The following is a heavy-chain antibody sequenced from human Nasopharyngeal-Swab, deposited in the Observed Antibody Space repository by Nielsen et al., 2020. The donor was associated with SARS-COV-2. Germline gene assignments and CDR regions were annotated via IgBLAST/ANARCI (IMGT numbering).Heavy chain of an antibody. Sequence: SETLSLTCSVSGDSINRYYWSWIRQFPGKRLEWIGHISHTGSTHYSPSVKSRVTISVDTSKNQFSLKLGSVTAADTAVYYCARHANYDYVWGSYRPHDAFDIWGQGTMVTVSS. J-gene: IGHJ3*02. CDR3: ARHANYDYVWGSYRPHDAFDI. CDR2: ISHTGST. V-gene: IGHV4-59*08. CDR1: GDSINRYY. D-gene: IGHD3-16*02.